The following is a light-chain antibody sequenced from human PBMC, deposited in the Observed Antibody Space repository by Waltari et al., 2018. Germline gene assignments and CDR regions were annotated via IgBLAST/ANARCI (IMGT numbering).Light chain of an antibody. CDR3: ALWDDSLNGVV. CDR1: SSNIGSHS. CDR2: SNN. V-gene: IGLV1-44*01. J-gene: IGLJ2*01. Sequence: QSVLTQPPSASGTPGQRVTISCSGSSSNIGSHSVNWYQQVTETAPKPLVHSNNERPSGVPDRFSGSKSGTSGSLAISGLQSEDEADYYCALWDDSLNGVVFGGGTKLTVL.